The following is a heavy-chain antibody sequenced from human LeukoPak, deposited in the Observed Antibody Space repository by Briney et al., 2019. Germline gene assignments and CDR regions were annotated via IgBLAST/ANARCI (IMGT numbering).Heavy chain of an antibody. CDR2: INHSGST. D-gene: IGHD3-22*01. V-gene: IGHV4-34*01. J-gene: IGHJ4*02. CDR3: ARAGTYYYDSSGYYYLDY. Sequence: SETLSLTCAVYGVSFSGYYWSWIRQPPGKGLEWIGEINHSGSTNYNPSLKSRVTISVDTSKNQFSLKLSSVTAADTAVYYCARAGTYYYDSSGYYYLDYWGQGTLVTVSS. CDR1: GVSFSGYY.